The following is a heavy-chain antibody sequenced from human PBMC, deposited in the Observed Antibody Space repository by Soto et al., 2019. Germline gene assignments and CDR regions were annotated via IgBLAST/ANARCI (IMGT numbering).Heavy chain of an antibody. V-gene: IGHV3-23*01. CDR1: GFTFSSYA. CDR3: AKDYFPKTMVRGVNFDY. CDR2: ISGSGGST. Sequence: ESGGGLVQPGGSLRLSCAASGFTFSSYAMSWVRQAPGKGLEWVSAISGSGGSTYYADSVKGRFTISRDNSKNTLYLQMNSLRAEDTAVYYCAKDYFPKTMVRGVNFDYWGQGTLVTVSS. J-gene: IGHJ4*02. D-gene: IGHD3-10*01.